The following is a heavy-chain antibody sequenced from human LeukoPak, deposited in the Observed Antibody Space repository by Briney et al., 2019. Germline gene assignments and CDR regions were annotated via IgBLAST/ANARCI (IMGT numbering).Heavy chain of an antibody. V-gene: IGHV4-30-4*07. CDR2: IYYSGST. CDR1: GGSISSGGYS. J-gene: IGHJ4*02. CDR3: ARDSRQSNYFDY. Sequence: SQTLSLTCAVSGGSISSGGYSWSWIRQPPGKGLEWIGYIYYSGSTYYNPSLKSRVTISVDTSKNQFSLKLSSVTAADTAVYYGARDSRQSNYFDYWGQGTLVTVSS.